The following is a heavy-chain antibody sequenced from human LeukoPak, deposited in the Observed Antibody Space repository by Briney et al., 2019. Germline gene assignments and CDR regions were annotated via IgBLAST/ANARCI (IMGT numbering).Heavy chain of an antibody. J-gene: IGHJ4*02. Sequence: GGSLRLSCAASGFTFSSYEMNWVRQAPGKGLEWVSYISSSGSTIYYADSVKGRFTISRDNAKNMLYLQMNSLRAGDTAVYYCAKDLGYCSGASCHVFDYWGQGTLVTVSS. V-gene: IGHV3-48*03. CDR3: AKDLGYCSGASCHVFDY. CDR1: GFTFSSYE. D-gene: IGHD2-15*01. CDR2: ISSSGSTI.